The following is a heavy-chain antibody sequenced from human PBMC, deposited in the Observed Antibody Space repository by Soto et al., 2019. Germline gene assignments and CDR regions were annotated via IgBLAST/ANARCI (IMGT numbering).Heavy chain of an antibody. V-gene: IGHV3-23*01. CDR1: GFTFSSYA. CDR3: AKDLITMIVVAPGGAFDI. D-gene: IGHD3-22*01. Sequence: PGGSLRLSCAASGFTFSSYAMSWVRQAPGKGLEWVSAIGGSGGSTYYADSVKGRFTISRDNSKNTLYLQMNSLRAEDTAVYYCAKDLITMIVVAPGGAFDIWGQGTMVTVSS. CDR2: IGGSGGST. J-gene: IGHJ3*02.